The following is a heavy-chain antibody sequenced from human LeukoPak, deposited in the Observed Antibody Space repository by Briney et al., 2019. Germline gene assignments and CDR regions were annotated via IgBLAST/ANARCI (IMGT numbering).Heavy chain of an antibody. CDR2: IYYSGST. Sequence: SATLSPTCTVSGGSTSSYYWSSIRQPPGEGLGWMGYIYYSGSTNYHPSLKSRVPISVDTPKNRFSLKRSSVKPAAPAEFYCARHEARGFYYWGQGTLVTVSS. V-gene: IGHV4-59*08. J-gene: IGHJ4*02. D-gene: IGHD2/OR15-2a*01. CDR3: ARHEARGFYY. CDR1: GGSTSSYY.